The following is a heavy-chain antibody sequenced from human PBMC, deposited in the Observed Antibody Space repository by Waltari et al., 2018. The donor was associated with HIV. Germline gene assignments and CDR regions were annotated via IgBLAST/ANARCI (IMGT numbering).Heavy chain of an antibody. CDR2: IYSGGST. D-gene: IGHD2-21*02. V-gene: IGHV3-66*01. Sequence: EVQLVESGGGLVQPGGSLRLSCAAFGFTVSSTYMSWVRQAPGKGLEWVSVIYSGGSTYYADSVKGRFTISRDNSKNTLYLQMNSLRAEDTAVYYCASIAYCGGDCYPRGMDVWGQGTTVTVSS. CDR3: ASIAYCGGDCYPRGMDV. CDR1: GFTVSSTY. J-gene: IGHJ6*02.